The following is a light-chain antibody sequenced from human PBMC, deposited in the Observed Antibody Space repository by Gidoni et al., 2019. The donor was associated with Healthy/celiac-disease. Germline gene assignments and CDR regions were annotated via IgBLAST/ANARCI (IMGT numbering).Light chain of an antibody. CDR2: AAS. J-gene: IGKJ4*01. Sequence: IQLTQSPSSLSASVGDRVTITCRASQGISSYLAWYQQKPGKAPKLLIYAASTLQSGVPSRFSGSGSGTDFTLTISILKPEDFANYYCQQLNSYPLTFGGGTKVEIK. CDR1: QGISSY. CDR3: QQLNSYPLT. V-gene: IGKV1-9*01.